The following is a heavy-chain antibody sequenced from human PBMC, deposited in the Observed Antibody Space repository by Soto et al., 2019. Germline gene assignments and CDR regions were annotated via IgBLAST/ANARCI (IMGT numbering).Heavy chain of an antibody. V-gene: IGHV3-21*06. J-gene: IGHJ4*02. Sequence: GGSLRLSCAASGFTFTRYSMNWVRQAPGKGLEWVSSISSTTHYIYYADSMRGRFTISRDNAKNAVYLEMNSLRAEDTVVYYCARESEDLTSNFDYWGQGTLVTVSS. CDR3: ARESEDLTSNFDY. CDR1: GFTFTRYS. CDR2: ISSTTHYI.